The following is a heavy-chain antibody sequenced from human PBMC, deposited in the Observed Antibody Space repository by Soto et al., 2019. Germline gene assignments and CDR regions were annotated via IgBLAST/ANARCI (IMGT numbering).Heavy chain of an antibody. CDR2: ISWNSGSI. CDR3: AKDSSSYYYDSSGSANWFDP. J-gene: IGHJ5*02. CDR1: GFTFDDYA. D-gene: IGHD3-22*01. V-gene: IGHV3-9*01. Sequence: GGSLRLSCAASGFTFDDYAMHWVRQAPGKGLEWVSGISWNSGSIGYADSVKGRFTISRDNAKNSLYLQMNSLRAEDTALYYCAKDSSSYYYDSSGSANWFDPWGQATLVTVSS.